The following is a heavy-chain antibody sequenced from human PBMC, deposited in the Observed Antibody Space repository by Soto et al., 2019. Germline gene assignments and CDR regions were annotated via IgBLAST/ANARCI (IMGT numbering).Heavy chain of an antibody. CDR3: ARVTAGSSDFDY. Sequence: ASVKASCKASGYSFTKFDINWVRQAPGQGLEWMGWLNPKSGNTGYAQNLQGRVTMTRDTSISTAYMELRSLRSEDTALYYCARVTAGSSDFDYWGQGTLVTVSS. CDR1: GYSFTKFD. V-gene: IGHV1-8*01. D-gene: IGHD6-6*01. CDR2: LNPKSGNT. J-gene: IGHJ4*02.